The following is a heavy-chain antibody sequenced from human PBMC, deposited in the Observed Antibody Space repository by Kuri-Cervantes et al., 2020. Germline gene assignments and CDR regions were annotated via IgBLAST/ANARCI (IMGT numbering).Heavy chain of an antibody. D-gene: IGHD3-16*02. CDR2: IYYSGST. J-gene: IGHJ6*02. CDR1: GGSISSSSYY. V-gene: IGHV4-39*01. Sequence: GSLRLSCTVSGGSISSSSYYWGWIRQPPGKGLEWIGSIYYSGSTYYNPSLKSRVTLSVDTSKNQFSLKLSSVTAADTAVYYCARHVIWDYYYGMDVWGQGTTVTVSS. CDR3: ARHVIWDYYYGMDV.